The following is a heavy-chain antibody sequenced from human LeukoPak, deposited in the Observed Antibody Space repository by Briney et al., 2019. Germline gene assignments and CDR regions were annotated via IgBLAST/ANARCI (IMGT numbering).Heavy chain of an antibody. CDR2: IYSGGRT. D-gene: IGHD2-15*01. Sequence: GGSLRRSCAVSGLTVSSNFISWVRQAPGKGLEWVSVIYSGGRTYYAGSVKGRFTISRDNSKNTVDLQMSSLRVDDSAIYYCVRGPPTPGFFHFFFWGQGTLATVSS. J-gene: IGHJ4*02. CDR1: GLTVSSNF. V-gene: IGHV3-66*01. CDR3: VRGPPTPGFFHFFF.